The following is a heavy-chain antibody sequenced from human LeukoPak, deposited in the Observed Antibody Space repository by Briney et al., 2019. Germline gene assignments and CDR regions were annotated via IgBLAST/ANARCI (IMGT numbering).Heavy chain of an antibody. Sequence: ASVKVSCKASGYTFTSYYMHWVRQAPGQGLEWMGIINPSGGSTSYAQKFQGRVTMTRDMSTSTVYMELSSLRSEDTAVYYCARDWDSSGWYPVGAFDIWGQGTMVTVSS. J-gene: IGHJ3*02. CDR2: INPSGGST. CDR1: GYTFTSYY. V-gene: IGHV1-46*01. D-gene: IGHD6-19*01. CDR3: ARDWDSSGWYPVGAFDI.